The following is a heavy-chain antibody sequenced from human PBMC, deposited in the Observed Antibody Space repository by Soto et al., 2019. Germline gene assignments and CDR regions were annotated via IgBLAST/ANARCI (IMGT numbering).Heavy chain of an antibody. J-gene: IGHJ4*02. CDR1: GVNFIIYA. D-gene: IGHD3-22*01. CDR3: VKGEYYYDSSGYYPFDY. Sequence: PGGSMRVSSTAAGVNFIIYAMHWVRKKTGKGLEYVSSISINGGSTHYADSVKGRFTISRDNSKNTQYLQMSSLRADDTALYYCVKGEYYYDSSGYYPFDYWGQGTLVTVSS. CDR2: ISINGGST. V-gene: IGHV3-64D*06.